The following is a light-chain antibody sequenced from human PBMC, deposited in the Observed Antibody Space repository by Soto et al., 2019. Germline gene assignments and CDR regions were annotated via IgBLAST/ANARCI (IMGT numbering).Light chain of an antibody. V-gene: IGKV3-11*01. Sequence: EVLLTQSPATLSLSPGERATLSCRASQSVSNFLAWYQQKPGQAPRLLIYDASNRATGIPARFSGSGSGTDFTLTISSLEPEDFAVYYCQRRSNWPPSTFGQGTRLEI. CDR2: DAS. CDR3: QRRSNWPPST. J-gene: IGKJ5*01. CDR1: QSVSNF.